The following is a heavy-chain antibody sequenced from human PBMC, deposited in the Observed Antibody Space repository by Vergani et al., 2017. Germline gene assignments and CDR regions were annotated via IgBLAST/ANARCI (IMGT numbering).Heavy chain of an antibody. CDR2: ISGSGGST. CDR3: AGALGWYDSSGYYYYYGMDV. CDR1: GFTFSSYA. D-gene: IGHD3-22*01. Sequence: ELQLLESGGGLVQPGGSLRLSCAASGFTFSSYAMSWVRQAPGKGLEWVSAISGSGGSTYYADSVKGRFTISRDNSKNTLYLQMNSLRTEDTAVYYCAGALGWYDSSGYYYYYGMDVWGQGTTVTVSS. J-gene: IGHJ6*02. V-gene: IGHV3-23*01.